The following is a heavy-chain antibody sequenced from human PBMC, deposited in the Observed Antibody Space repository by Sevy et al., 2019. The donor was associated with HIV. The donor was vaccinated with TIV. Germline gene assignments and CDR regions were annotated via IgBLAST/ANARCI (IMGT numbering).Heavy chain of an antibody. D-gene: IGHD1-26*01. J-gene: IGHJ4*01. CDR3: ARDYSGSYYRFDL. V-gene: IGHV3-48*02. Sequence: GGSLRLSCAASGFSFSSSSMNWLRQAPGKGLEWLAYITRDGKTKYYADFVKGRFTISRDHAQNSLFMQLNSLRDEDTAVYYCARDYSGSYYRFDLWGHGTLVTVSS. CDR1: GFSFSSSS. CDR2: ITRDGKTK.